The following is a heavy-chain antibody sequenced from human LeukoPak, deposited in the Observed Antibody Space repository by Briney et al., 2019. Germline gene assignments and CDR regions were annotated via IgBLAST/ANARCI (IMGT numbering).Heavy chain of an antibody. V-gene: IGHV3-7*01. CDR3: AKGHTATSGIY. CDR2: MNLDGSEK. J-gene: IGHJ4*02. CDR1: GFTFSLYW. D-gene: IGHD3-10*01. Sequence: PGGSLRLSCAASGFTFSLYWMSWVRQAPGKGLEWVANMNLDGSEKYYVDSVKGRVTISRDNAKNSLYLQMNSLRAEDTAVYYCAKGHTATSGIYWGQGTLVTVSS.